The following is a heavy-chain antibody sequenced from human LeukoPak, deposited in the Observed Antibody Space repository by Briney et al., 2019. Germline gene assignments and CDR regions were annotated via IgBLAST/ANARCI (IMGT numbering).Heavy chain of an antibody. CDR3: AGSSGWWAHDY. CDR1: GFTFSSYG. D-gene: IGHD6-19*01. CDR2: ISYDGSNK. J-gene: IGHJ4*02. V-gene: IGHV3-30*03. Sequence: PGRSLRLSCAASGFTFSSYGMHWVRQAPGKGLEWVAVISYDGSNKYYADSVKGRFTISRDNSKNTLYVQMVSLRAEDTAIYYCAGSSGWWAHDYWGQGTLVTVSS.